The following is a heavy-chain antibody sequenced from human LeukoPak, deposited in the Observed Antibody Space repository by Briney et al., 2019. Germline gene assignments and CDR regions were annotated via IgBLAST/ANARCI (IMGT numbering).Heavy chain of an antibody. J-gene: IGHJ6*02. CDR1: GYTFTSYD. D-gene: IGHD3-3*01. V-gene: IGHV1-8*01. CDR2: MNPNSGNT. CDR3: ARQPSPHYDFWSGSWDYYYGMDV. Sequence: GASVKVSCKASGYTFTSYDINWVRQATGQGLEWMGWMNPNSGNTGYAQKFQGRVTMTRNTSISTAYMELSSLRSEDTAVYYSARQPSPHYDFWSGSWDYYYGMDVWGQGPRSPSP.